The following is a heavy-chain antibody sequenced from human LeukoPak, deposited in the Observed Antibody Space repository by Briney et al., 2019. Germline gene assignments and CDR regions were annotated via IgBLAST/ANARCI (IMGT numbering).Heavy chain of an antibody. D-gene: IGHD2-2*01. Sequence: SETLSLTCAVYGGSFSGYYWSWIRQPPGKGLEWIGEINHSGSTNYNPSLKSRVTISVDTSKNQFSLKLSSVTAADTAVYYCAREGGYCSSTSRPPFMDYFDYWGQGTLVTVSS. CDR1: GGSFSGYY. CDR3: AREGGYCSSTSRPPFMDYFDY. J-gene: IGHJ4*02. V-gene: IGHV4-34*01. CDR2: INHSGST.